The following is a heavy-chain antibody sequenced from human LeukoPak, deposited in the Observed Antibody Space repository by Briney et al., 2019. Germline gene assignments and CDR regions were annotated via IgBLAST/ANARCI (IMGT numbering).Heavy chain of an antibody. V-gene: IGHV4-39*01. Sequence: SSETLSLTCTVSGGSISSSSYYWGWIRQPPGKGLQWIGSIYHTGSTYYSPSLKSRVTISVDTSKNQFSLKLNFVTAADTAVYYCAKIGYCSTTTCYSTVFDSWGQGTLVTVSS. CDR3: AKIGYCSTTTCYSTVFDS. J-gene: IGHJ4*02. CDR2: IYHTGST. CDR1: GGSISSSSYY. D-gene: IGHD2-2*01.